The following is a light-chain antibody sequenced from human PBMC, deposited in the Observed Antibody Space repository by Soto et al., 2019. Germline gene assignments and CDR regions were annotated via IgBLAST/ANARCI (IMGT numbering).Light chain of an antibody. J-gene: IGKJ1*01. V-gene: IGKV3-15*01. CDR2: GAS. CDR1: QSISRN. CDR3: QQYTTWPPVRT. Sequence: EIVMTQSPATLSVSPGESAALSCRASQSISRNLAWYQLKPGQAPRLLIYGASTRVPGIPATFSDSGSGTEFTLTISSLHSDDSAVYYCQQYTTWPPVRTFGQGTKVEIK.